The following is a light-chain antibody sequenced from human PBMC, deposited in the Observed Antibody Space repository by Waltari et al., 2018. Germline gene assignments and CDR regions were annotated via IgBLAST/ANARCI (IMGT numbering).Light chain of an antibody. Sequence: IQLTQSPSSLSASVGERAPITCRTSQAISNYLAWYQQKPGKAPKLLIYAASTLQSGVPSRFSGSGSGTDFTLTISSLQPEDFATYYCQQLNSYQWTFGQGTKVEIK. CDR3: QQLNSYQWT. CDR1: QAISNY. J-gene: IGKJ1*01. V-gene: IGKV1-9*01. CDR2: AAS.